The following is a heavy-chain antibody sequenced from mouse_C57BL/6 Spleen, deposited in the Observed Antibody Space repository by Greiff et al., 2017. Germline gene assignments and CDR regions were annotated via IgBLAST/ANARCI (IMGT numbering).Heavy chain of an antibody. CDR3: ARYLYYDYDAMDY. J-gene: IGHJ4*01. V-gene: IGHV1-64*01. Sequence: QVQLQQPGAELVKPGASVKLSCKASGYTFTSYWMHWVKQRPGQGLEWIGMIHPNSGSTNYNEKFKSKATLTVDKSSSTAYMQLSSLTSEDSAVDYCARYLYYDYDAMDYWGQGTSVTVSS. CDR2: IHPNSGST. D-gene: IGHD2-1*01. CDR1: GYTFTSYW.